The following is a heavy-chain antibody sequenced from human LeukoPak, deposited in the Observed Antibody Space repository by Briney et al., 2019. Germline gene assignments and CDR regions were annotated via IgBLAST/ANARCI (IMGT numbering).Heavy chain of an antibody. CDR2: TYYRSKWYN. V-gene: IGHV6-1*01. CDR1: EDSVSSNSAA. J-gene: IGHJ4*02. CDR3: ARAGYSSGWYGGSYFDY. Sequence: SQTLSLTCAISEDSVSSNSAAWNWIRQSPSRGLEWLGRTYYRSKWYNDYAVSVKSRITINPDTSKNQFSLQLNSVTPEDTAVYYCARAGYSSGWYGGSYFDYWGQGTLVTVSS. D-gene: IGHD6-19*01.